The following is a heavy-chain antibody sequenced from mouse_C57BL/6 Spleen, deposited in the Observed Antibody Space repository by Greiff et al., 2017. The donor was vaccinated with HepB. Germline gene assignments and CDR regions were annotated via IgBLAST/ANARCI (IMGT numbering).Heavy chain of an antibody. V-gene: IGHV5-4*03. CDR2: ISDGGSYT. CDR1: GFTFSSYA. Sequence: DVKLVESGGGLVKPGGSLKLSCAASGFTFSSYAMSWVRQTPEKRLEWVATISDGGSYTYYPDNVKGRFTISRDNAKNNLYLQMSHLKSEDTAMYYCARSYGYDLAWFAYWGQGTLVTVSA. CDR3: ARSYGYDLAWFAY. D-gene: IGHD2-2*01. J-gene: IGHJ3*01.